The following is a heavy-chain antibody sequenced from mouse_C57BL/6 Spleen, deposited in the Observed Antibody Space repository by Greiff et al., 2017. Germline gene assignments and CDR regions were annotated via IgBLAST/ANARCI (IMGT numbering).Heavy chain of an antibody. CDR2: IDPEDGET. Sequence: EVQLQQSGAELVKPGASVKLSCTASGFNIKDYYMHWVKQRTEQGLEWIGRIDPEDGETKYAPKFPGKATITADTSSNTAYLQLSSLTSEDTAVYYCARSHITTGYFDVWGTGTTVTGSS. V-gene: IGHV14-2*01. D-gene: IGHD1-1*01. CDR1: GFNIKDYY. J-gene: IGHJ1*03. CDR3: ARSHITTGYFDV.